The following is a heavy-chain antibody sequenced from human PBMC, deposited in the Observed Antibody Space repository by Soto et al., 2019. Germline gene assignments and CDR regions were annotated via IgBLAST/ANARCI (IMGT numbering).Heavy chain of an antibody. Sequence: GGSLRLSCVVFEYTFSDAWMSWVRQAPGKGLEWVARINRNIDGETTDYAAPVEGRFTIARDDSKNTLYLQMSSLTIEETAVYFCTADHWSWGQGTLVTVSS. CDR2: INRNIDGETT. CDR3: TADHWS. V-gene: IGHV3-15*01. J-gene: IGHJ4*02. D-gene: IGHD3-3*01. CDR1: EYTFSDAW.